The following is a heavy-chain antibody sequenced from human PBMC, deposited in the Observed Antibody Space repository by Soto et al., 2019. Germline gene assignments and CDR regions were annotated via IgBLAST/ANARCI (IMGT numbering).Heavy chain of an antibody. Sequence: PSETLSLTCSVSGASISSDYWSWIRQPPGKGLEWIGYIYYSGSTNYNPSLRSRVTISINTSKNQFSLKLSSVTAADTAVYYCALRSTTVTRDYWGQGTLVTVSS. J-gene: IGHJ4*02. D-gene: IGHD4-17*01. CDR2: IYYSGST. CDR1: GASISSDY. V-gene: IGHV4-59*12. CDR3: ALRSTTVTRDY.